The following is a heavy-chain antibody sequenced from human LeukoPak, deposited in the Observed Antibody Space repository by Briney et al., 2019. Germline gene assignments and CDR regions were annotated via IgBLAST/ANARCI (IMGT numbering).Heavy chain of an antibody. CDR1: GGSIGNYH. Sequence: SETLSLTCSVSGGSIGNYHWSWIRQPAGKGLEWIGQIHASGTTYYYPPLKSRLTMSIHTPENQASLTVTSVTAADSALYYCARRDTNSGWSFDLWGQGALVLVSS. CDR2: IHASGTT. D-gene: IGHD5-12*01. V-gene: IGHV4-4*07. J-gene: IGHJ4*02. CDR3: ARRDTNSGWSFDL.